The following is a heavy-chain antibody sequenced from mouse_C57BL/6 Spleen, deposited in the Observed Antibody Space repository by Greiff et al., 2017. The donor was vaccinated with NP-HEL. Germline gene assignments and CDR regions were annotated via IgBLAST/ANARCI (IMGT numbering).Heavy chain of an antibody. V-gene: IGHV1-5*01. CDR3: TRAYYYGSSYDYAMDY. CDR1: GYTFTSYW. J-gene: IGHJ4*01. CDR2: IYPGNSDT. Sequence: VQLQQSGTVLARPGASVKMSCKTSGYTFTSYWMHWVKQRPGQGLEWIGAIYPGNSDTSYNQKFKGKAKLTAVTSASTAYMELSSLTNEDSAVYYCTRAYYYGSSYDYAMDYWGQGTSVTVSS. D-gene: IGHD1-1*01.